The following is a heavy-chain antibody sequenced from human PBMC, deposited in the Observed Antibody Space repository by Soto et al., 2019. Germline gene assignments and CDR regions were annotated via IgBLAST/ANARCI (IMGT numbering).Heavy chain of an antibody. D-gene: IGHD3-16*02. CDR3: ASQGERYNYYYYGMDV. J-gene: IGHJ6*02. Sequence: SETLSLTCTVSGGSISSGDYYWSWIRQPPGKGLEWIGYIYYSGSTYYNPSLKSRVTISVDTSKNQFSLKLSSVTAADTAVYYCASQGERYNYYYYGMDVWGQGTTVTVSS. CDR1: GGSISSGDYY. CDR2: IYYSGST. V-gene: IGHV4-30-4*01.